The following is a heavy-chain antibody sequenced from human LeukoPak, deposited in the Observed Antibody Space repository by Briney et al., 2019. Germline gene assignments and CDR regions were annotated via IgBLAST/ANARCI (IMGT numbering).Heavy chain of an antibody. CDR1: GYTFTSYG. D-gene: IGHD2-2*01. CDR3: ARGLGYCSSTSCYSRFDP. J-gene: IGHJ5*02. Sequence: ASVKVSCKASGYTFTSYGISWVRQAPGQGLEWMGWISAYNGNTNYAQKLQGRVTMTTDTSTSTAYMELNSLRSEDTAVYYCARGLGYCSSTSCYSRFDPWGQGTLVTVSS. CDR2: ISAYNGNT. V-gene: IGHV1-18*01.